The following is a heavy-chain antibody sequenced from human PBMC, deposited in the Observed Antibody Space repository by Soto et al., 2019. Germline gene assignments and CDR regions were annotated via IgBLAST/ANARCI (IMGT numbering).Heavy chain of an antibody. CDR2: ICYSGST. CDR3: AREVRYCSSNSCYYYYGMDV. D-gene: IGHD2-2*01. V-gene: IGHV4-31*03. CDR1: GGSISSGGYY. Sequence: NPSETLSLTCTVSGGSISSGGYYWSWIRQHPGKGLEWIGYICYSGSTYYNPSLKSRVTISVDTSKNQFSLKLSSVTAADTAVYYCAREVRYCSSNSCYYYYGMDVCGQGTPVTVYS. J-gene: IGHJ6*02.